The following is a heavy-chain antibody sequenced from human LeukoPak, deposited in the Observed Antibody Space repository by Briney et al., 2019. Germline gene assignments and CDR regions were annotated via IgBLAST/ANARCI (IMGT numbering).Heavy chain of an antibody. J-gene: IGHJ4*02. CDR2: ISYDGSNK. CDR3: AKIYSSGWYGSYFDY. CDR1: GFTFSSYG. V-gene: IGHV3-30*18. D-gene: IGHD6-19*01. Sequence: GGSLRLSCAASGFTFSSYGMHWVRQAPGKGLEWVAVISYDGSNKYYADSVKGRFTISRDNSKNTLYLQMNSLRAEDTAVCYCAKIYSSGWYGSYFDYWGQGTLVTVSS.